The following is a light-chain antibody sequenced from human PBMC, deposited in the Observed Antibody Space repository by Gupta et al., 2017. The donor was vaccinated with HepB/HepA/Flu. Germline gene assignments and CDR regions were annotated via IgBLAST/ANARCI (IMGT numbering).Light chain of an antibody. V-gene: IGLV2-14*01. CDR3: SSFTSTSSLAV. Sequence: QSALTQPASVSGFPGQSITISCTGTSSDVSWYQQHPGKAPKLMIYAVSNRPARVSYRFSGSKSGDTASLTISGLQAEDEADYYCSSFTSTSSLAVFGGGTKLTVL. CDR2: AVS. CDR1: SSDV. J-gene: IGLJ3*02.